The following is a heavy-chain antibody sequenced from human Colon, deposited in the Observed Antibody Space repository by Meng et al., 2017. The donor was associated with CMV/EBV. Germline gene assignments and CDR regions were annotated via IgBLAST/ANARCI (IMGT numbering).Heavy chain of an antibody. J-gene: IGHJ4*02. CDR3: VKGAWHDY. CDR1: GFTFSNYD. V-gene: IGHV3-NL1*01. D-gene: IGHD5-12*01. Sequence: GGSLRLSCAVSGFTFSNYDMHWVRQAPGKGLEWVSGLLGRTNNAYYAESVKGRFTISRDNSKNTLYLQMSSLRVEDTAIYYCVKGAWHDYWGQGTLVTVSS. CDR2: LLGRTNNA.